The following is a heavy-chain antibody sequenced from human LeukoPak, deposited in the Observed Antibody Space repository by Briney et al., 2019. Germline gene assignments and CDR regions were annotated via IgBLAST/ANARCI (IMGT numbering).Heavy chain of an antibody. Sequence: GGSLRLSCAASGFTFSSYSMNWVRQAPGKGLEWVSSISSSSSSYIYYADSVKGRFTISRDNAKNSLYLQMNSLRAEDTAVYYCARDNYYGSGSYYKTPYYYYGMDVWGKGTTVTVSS. J-gene: IGHJ6*04. CDR3: ARDNYYGSGSYYKTPYYYYGMDV. V-gene: IGHV3-21*01. CDR1: GFTFSSYS. CDR2: ISSSSSSYI. D-gene: IGHD3-10*01.